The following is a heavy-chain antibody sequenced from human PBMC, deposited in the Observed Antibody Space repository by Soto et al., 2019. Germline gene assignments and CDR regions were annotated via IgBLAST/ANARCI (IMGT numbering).Heavy chain of an antibody. CDR1: GGSISSYY. D-gene: IGHD3-22*01. CDR3: ARGGVDYYDSSGYYFSPYYFDY. J-gene: IGHJ4*02. CDR2: IYHTGIT. V-gene: IGHV4-59*12. Sequence: SETLSLTCTVSGGSISSYYWSWLRQPPGKGLEWIGYIYHTGITDYSASLKSRVTISVDRSKNQFSLKLSSVTAADTAVYYCARGGVDYYDSSGYYFSPYYFDYWGQGTLVTVSS.